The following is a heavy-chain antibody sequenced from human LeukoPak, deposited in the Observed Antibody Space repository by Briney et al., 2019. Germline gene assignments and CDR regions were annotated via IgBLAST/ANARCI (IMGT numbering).Heavy chain of an antibody. CDR2: IYYSGST. CDR3: ASHPGEPGAFDI. CDR1: GSSISSYY. Sequence: SETLSLTCTVSGSSISSYYWSWIRQPPGKGLEWIGYIYYSGSTNYNPSLKSRVTISVDTSKNQFSLKLSSVTAADTAVYYCASHPGEPGAFDIWGQGTMVTVSS. D-gene: IGHD3-10*01. J-gene: IGHJ3*02. V-gene: IGHV4-59*01.